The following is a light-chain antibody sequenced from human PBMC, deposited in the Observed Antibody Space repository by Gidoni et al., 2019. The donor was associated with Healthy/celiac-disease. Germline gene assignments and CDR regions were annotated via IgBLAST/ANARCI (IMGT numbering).Light chain of an antibody. CDR2: DAS. V-gene: IGKV1-33*01. J-gene: IGKJ3*01. CDR1: QDISNY. Sequence: DIQMTQSPSSLSASVGDRVTITCQASQDISNYLNWYQQKPGKAPKLLIYDASNLETGVPSRFSGSGSGTDFTFTISSLQPEDIATYYCQQYDSLGFTFGPGTKVDIK. CDR3: QQYDSLGFT.